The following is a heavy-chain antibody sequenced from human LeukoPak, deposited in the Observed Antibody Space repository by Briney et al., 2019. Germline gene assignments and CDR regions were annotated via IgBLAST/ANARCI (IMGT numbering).Heavy chain of an antibody. D-gene: IGHD7-27*01. V-gene: IGHV4-61*02. CDR1: GGSISSGSYY. CDR3: AQLGKKDY. CDR2: IYTSGST. J-gene: IGHJ4*02. Sequence: PSQTLSLTCTVSGGSISSGSYYWSWIRQPARKGLEWIGRIYTSGSTNYNPSLKSRVTISVDTSKNQFSLKLSSVTAADTAVYYCAQLGKKDYWGQGTLVTVSS.